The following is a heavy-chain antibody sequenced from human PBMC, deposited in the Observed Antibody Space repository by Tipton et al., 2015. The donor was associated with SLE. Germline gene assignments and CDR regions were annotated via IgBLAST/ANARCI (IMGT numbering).Heavy chain of an antibody. J-gene: IGHJ4*02. CDR1: GGSISSYY. Sequence: TLSLTCTVSGGSISSYYWSWIRQPPGKGLEWIGYIYYSGSTNYNPSLKSRVTISVDTSKNQFSLKLSSVTAADTAVYYCARGLPKYCFDYWGQGTLVTVSS. CDR3: ARGLPKYCFDY. V-gene: IGHV4-59*01. CDR2: IYYSGST.